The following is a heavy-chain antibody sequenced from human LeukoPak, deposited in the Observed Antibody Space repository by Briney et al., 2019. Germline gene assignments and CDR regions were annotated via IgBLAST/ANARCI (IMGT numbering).Heavy chain of an antibody. D-gene: IGHD2-15*01. CDR3: ASLTRGYCSGGSCYGAFDI. CDR1: GGSISSYY. V-gene: IGHV4-59*01. Sequence: SETLSLTCTVSGGSISSYYWSWIRQPPGKGPEWIGYIYYSGSTNYNPSLKSRVTISVDTSKNQFSLKLSSVTAADTAVYYCASLTRGYCSGGSCYGAFDIWGQGTMVTVSS. J-gene: IGHJ3*02. CDR2: IYYSGST.